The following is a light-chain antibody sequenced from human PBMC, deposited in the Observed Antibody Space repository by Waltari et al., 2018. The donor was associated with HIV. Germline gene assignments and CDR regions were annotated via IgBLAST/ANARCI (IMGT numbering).Light chain of an antibody. J-gene: IGLJ2*01. CDR3: QSYDNSLGVVV. CDR2: GDS. V-gene: IGLV1-40*01. CDR1: SSNIGAAYN. Sequence: QSVLTQPPSVSAAPGQRIPISCTGSSSNIGAAYNVHWYQHVPGRAPKLLIYGDSNRPCGVPVRISGSKSGASASLAITGLQAEDEADYYCQSYDNSLGVVVFGGGTKLTVL.